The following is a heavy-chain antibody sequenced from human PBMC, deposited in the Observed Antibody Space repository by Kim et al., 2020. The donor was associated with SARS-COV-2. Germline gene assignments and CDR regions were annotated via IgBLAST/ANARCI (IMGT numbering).Heavy chain of an antibody. CDR1: GGSVSSGSYF. D-gene: IGHD3-3*01. CDR2: IYYSGNT. J-gene: IGHJ4*02. CDR3: ARAPNDFWSGYPYYLDY. V-gene: IGHV4-61*01. Sequence: SETLSLTCTVSGGSVSSGSYFWSWIRQPPGKGLEWIGYIYYSGNTNYNPSLKSRVTMSVDTSKNQFSLKLRSVTAADTAVYYCARAPNDFWSGYPYYLDYGGQGTVVTVSS.